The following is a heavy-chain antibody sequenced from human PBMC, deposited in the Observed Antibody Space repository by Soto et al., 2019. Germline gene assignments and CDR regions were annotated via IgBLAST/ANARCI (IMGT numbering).Heavy chain of an antibody. CDR3: ARVRQGCSANNCYFDP. CDR1: GGSGRAPDW. V-gene: IGHV4-4*02. CDR2: VHISGHS. J-gene: IGHJ5*01. Sequence: PSETLSLTSTLSGGSGRAPDWWTWVCQSPDKGLEWIAEVHISGHSNYNPSLRSRVSVSIDSSKNQFYLNLNSVTAADTAIYYCARVRQGCSANNCYFDPWGQGTQVTVSS. D-gene: IGHD1-1*01.